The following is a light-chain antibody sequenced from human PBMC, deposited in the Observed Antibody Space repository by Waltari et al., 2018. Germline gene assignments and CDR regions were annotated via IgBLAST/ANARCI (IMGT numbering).Light chain of an antibody. V-gene: IGKV4-1*01. CDR1: QSVLYSSDNKNY. Sequence: DIVMTQSQDSLAVSLGERATINCKYSQSVLYSSDNKNYLAWYQQTPGQPPKLLIYWASTRESGVPDRFSGSGSGTDFTLTISSLQAEDVAVYYCHQYYGSPYTFGQGTKLEIK. J-gene: IGKJ2*01. CDR2: WAS. CDR3: HQYYGSPYT.